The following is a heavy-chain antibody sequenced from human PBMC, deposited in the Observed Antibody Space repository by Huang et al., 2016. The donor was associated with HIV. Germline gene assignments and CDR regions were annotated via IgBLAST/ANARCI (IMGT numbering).Heavy chain of an antibody. CDR1: EFTFSGYG. CDR3: AKDQGDKSYYYYGMDV. D-gene: IGHD3-9*01. V-gene: IGHV3-30*18. CDR2: ISDDGSNN. Sequence: QVQLAESGGGVVQPGRSLRLSCRASEFTFSGYGMHWVRQAPGKGLELVAVISDDGSNNYYADSVKGRFTISRDNSKNTLYLQMNRLRADDTAVYYWAKDQGDKSYYYYGMDVWGQGTTVTVSS. J-gene: IGHJ6*02.